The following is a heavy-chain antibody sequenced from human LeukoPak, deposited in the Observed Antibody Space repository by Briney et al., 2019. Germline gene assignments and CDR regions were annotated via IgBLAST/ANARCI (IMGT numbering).Heavy chain of an antibody. Sequence: GGSLRLSCAASGFTFSSYAMSWVRQAPGKGLEWVSAISGSGGSTYYADSVKGRFTISRDNSKNTLYLQMNSLRAEDTAVYYCAKDPDSSGYYRYYFDYWGQGTLVTVSS. V-gene: IGHV3-23*01. CDR1: GFTFSSYA. CDR2: ISGSGGST. D-gene: IGHD3-22*01. CDR3: AKDPDSSGYYRYYFDY. J-gene: IGHJ4*02.